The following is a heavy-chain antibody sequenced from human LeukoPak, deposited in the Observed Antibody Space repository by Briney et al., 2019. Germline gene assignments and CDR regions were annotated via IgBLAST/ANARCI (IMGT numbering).Heavy chain of an antibody. Sequence: SETLSLTCTVSGYSISTLSNWGWIRQSPGKGLEWVASIYHGGSTYYNPSLRGRVTISVDTSKNQISLTLTSVTAADTAVYYCAREKALMDHYDFSGYDWEYWGQGSLVIVSS. J-gene: IGHJ4*02. D-gene: IGHD3-22*01. CDR1: GYSISTLSN. CDR3: AREKALMDHYDFSGYDWEY. V-gene: IGHV4-38-2*02. CDR2: IYHGGST.